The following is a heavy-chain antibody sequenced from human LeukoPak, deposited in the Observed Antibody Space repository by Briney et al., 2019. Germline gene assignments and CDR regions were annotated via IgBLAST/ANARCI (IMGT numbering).Heavy chain of an antibody. CDR1: GFTFSSYG. CDR3: AKSPVVPAAIIYWFDP. CDR2: ISGSGGST. D-gene: IGHD2-2*01. Sequence: PGGSLRLSCAASGFTFSSYGMNWVRQAPGKGLEWVSAISGSGGSTYYADSVEGRFTISRDNSKNTLYLQMNSLRAEDTAVYYCAKSPVVPAAIIYWFDPWGQGTLVTVSS. V-gene: IGHV3-23*01. J-gene: IGHJ5*02.